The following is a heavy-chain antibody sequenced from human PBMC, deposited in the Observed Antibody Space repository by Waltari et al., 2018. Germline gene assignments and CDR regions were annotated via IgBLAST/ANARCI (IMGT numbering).Heavy chain of an antibody. V-gene: IGHV3-74*01. CDR2: INSDGSST. CDR1: GFPFSRYW. D-gene: IGHD3-22*01. Sequence: EEQLVESGGGLAQPGESLRLSCAASGFPFSRYWMDWVTTAPGRGLVWVSRINSDGSSTTYADSVKGRFTISRDNGKNTLYVQMNRLRPEDTAVYYCARVATKTYSSPVPGRPYYYGMDVWGQGTTVTVSS. CDR3: ARVATKTYSSPVPGRPYYYGMDV. J-gene: IGHJ6*02.